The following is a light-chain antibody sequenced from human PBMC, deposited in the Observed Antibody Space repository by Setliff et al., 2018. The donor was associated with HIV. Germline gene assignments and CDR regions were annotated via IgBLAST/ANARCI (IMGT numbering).Light chain of an antibody. V-gene: IGLV2-14*03. CDR1: SSDVGGYNY. CDR2: DVS. CDR3: SSYTTISTFV. Sequence: QSALTQPASVSGSPGQSITISCTGTSSDVGGYNYVSWYQHHPGKAPKLMIYDVSKRPSGVSNRFSGSRSGNTASLTISGLQAEDEADYYCSSYTTISTFVFGTGTK. J-gene: IGLJ1*01.